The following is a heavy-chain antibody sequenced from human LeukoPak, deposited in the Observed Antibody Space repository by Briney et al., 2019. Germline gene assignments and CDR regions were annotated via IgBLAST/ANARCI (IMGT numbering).Heavy chain of an antibody. CDR2: MFHSGST. CDR1: GYSISSGHY. D-gene: IGHD4-17*01. V-gene: IGHV4-38-2*02. J-gene: IGHJ4*02. CDR3: ARAGTNLGDYDY. Sequence: SETLSLTCTVSGYSISSGHYWAWIRQSPEKGLECIATMFHSGSTYYNPSLKSRVTTSVDTSKNEFSLNLSSVTAADAAVYYCARAGTNLGDYDYWGQGTLVTVSS.